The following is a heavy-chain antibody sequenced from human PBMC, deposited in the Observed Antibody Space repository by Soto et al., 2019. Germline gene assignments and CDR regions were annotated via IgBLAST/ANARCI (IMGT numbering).Heavy chain of an antibody. V-gene: IGHV3-21*01. CDR2: ISSSSSSYI. Sequence: PGGSLRLSCAASGFTFSSYSMNWVRQAPGKGLEWVSSISSSSSSYIYYADSVKGRFTISRDNAKNSLYLQMNSLRAEDTAVYYCARDQRDYYGMDVWGQGTTVTVSS. CDR3: ARDQRDYYGMDV. CDR1: GFTFSSYS. J-gene: IGHJ6*02.